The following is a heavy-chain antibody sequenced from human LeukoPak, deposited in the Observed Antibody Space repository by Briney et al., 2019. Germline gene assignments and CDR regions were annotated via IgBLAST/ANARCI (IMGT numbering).Heavy chain of an antibody. CDR1: GFTFSSYG. J-gene: IGHJ4*02. Sequence: GGSLRLSCAASGFTFSSYGMHWVRQAPGKGLEWVAIISYDGSNKYYADSVKGRFTISRDNSKNTLYLQMNSLRAEDTAVYYCAKDYGSGSPYFDYWGQGTLVTVSS. CDR2: ISYDGSNK. D-gene: IGHD3-10*01. CDR3: AKDYGSGSPYFDY. V-gene: IGHV3-30*18.